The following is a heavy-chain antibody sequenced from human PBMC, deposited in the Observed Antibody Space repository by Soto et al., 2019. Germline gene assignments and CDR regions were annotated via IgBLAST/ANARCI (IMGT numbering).Heavy chain of an antibody. CDR1: GYDFNTNW. CDR3: ARLPRDCNKTSCYYADH. V-gene: IGHV5-51*01. CDR2: MYPGDSDT. Sequence: GESLKISCRGSGYDFNTNWFGWVRQLPGKGLEWVGIMYPGDSDTRYNPSLQGHVTLSADVTVSTAFLQWRSLKTSDTGMYFCARLPRDCNKTSCYYADHRGHGTQVTVSS. J-gene: IGHJ4*01. D-gene: IGHD2-2*01.